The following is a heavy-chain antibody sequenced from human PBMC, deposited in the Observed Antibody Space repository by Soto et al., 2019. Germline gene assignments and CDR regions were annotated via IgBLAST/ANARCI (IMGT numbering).Heavy chain of an antibody. Sequence: QVQLQESGPGLVKPSQTLSLTCSVSGGSIRTDGFYWTWVRHLPGKGLEWVGFIYYSGSTYYNPSLKSRSTISMDSSKNQFSLRLNSVTAADMAVYYCARGSKHLGGSFYYGMDVWGQGTTVTVSS. V-gene: IGHV4-31*03. CDR3: ARGSKHLGGSFYYGMDV. J-gene: IGHJ6*02. D-gene: IGHD2-21*01. CDR1: GGSIRTDGFY. CDR2: IYYSGST.